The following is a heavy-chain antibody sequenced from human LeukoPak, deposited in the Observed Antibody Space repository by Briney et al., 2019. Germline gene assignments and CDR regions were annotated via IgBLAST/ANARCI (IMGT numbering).Heavy chain of an antibody. CDR3: ARAPESGFYDSSYCPYYFDY. V-gene: IGHV3-74*01. J-gene: IGHJ4*02. Sequence: PGGSLRLSCAASGFTFSSYWMHWVRQAPGKGLVWVSRLNTDGSRTSYADSVKGRFTISGDNAKNSLYLQMNSLRAEDTALYYCARAPESGFYDSSYCPYYFDYWGQGTLVTVSS. CDR2: LNTDGSRT. CDR1: GFTFSSYW. D-gene: IGHD3-22*01.